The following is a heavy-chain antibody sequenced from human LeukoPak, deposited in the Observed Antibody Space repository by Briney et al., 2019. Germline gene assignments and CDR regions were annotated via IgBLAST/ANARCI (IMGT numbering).Heavy chain of an antibody. J-gene: IGHJ4*02. V-gene: IGHV1-8*01. CDR2: MNPNSGNT. CDR3: ARWGAGITFGGVIPFDY. CDR1: GYTFTSYD. Sequence: ASVKVSCKASGYTFTSYDINWVRQATGQGLEWMGWMNPNSGNTGYAQKFQGRVTMTRNTSISTAYMELSRLRSDDTAVYYCARWGAGITFGGVIPFDYWGQGTLVTVSS. D-gene: IGHD3-16*02.